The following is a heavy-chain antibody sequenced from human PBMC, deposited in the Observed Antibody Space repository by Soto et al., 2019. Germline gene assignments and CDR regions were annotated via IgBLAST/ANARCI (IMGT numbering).Heavy chain of an antibody. V-gene: IGHV3-11*01. J-gene: IGHJ4*02. CDR1: GFTFSDYY. CDR2: IISSGSTI. Sequence: GGSLRLSCAASGFTFSDYYMSWIRQAPGKGLEWVSYIISSGSTIYYADSVKGRFTISRDNAKNSLYLQMNSLRAEDTAVYYCARKSRALKRLIFGVVNLDYWGQGTLVTVSS. D-gene: IGHD3-3*01. CDR3: ARKSRALKRLIFGVVNLDY.